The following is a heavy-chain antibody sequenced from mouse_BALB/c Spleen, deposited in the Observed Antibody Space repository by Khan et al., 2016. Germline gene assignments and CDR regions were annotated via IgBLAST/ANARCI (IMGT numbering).Heavy chain of an antibody. CDR3: ARRGLYALDY. CDR1: GYTFRNYG. CDR2: INTHTGEP. Sequence: QIQLVQSGPELKKPGETVKISCKASGYTFRNYGMKWVKQAPGKGLKWMGWINTHTGEPTYADDFKGRFVFSLETSASTAYLQIKDVKNEDTATYFCARRGLYALDYWGQGTSVTVSS. J-gene: IGHJ4*01. D-gene: IGHD3-1*01. V-gene: IGHV9-3-1*01.